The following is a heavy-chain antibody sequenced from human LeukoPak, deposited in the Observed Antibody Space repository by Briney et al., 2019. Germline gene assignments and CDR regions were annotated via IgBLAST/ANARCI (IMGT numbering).Heavy chain of an antibody. Sequence: GGSLRLSCAASGFSFSSYWMSWVRQAPGKGLEWVANIKQDGSEKYYVDSVKGRFTISRDNAKNSLYLQMNSLRAEDTAVYYCARDIPRTMVRGTEGSSFDYWGQGTLVTVSS. CDR2: IKQDGSEK. J-gene: IGHJ4*02. CDR1: GFSFSSYW. D-gene: IGHD3-10*01. V-gene: IGHV3-7*01. CDR3: ARDIPRTMVRGTEGSSFDY.